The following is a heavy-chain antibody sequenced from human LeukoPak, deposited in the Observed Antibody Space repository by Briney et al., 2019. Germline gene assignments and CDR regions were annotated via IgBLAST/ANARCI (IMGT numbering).Heavy chain of an antibody. D-gene: IGHD1-26*01. CDR2: IKQDGSEK. CDR3: ARDLSGSYWFGLDY. V-gene: IGHV3-7*01. CDR1: GFTFSSYW. J-gene: IGHJ4*02. Sequence: PGGSLRLSCAASGFTFSSYWMSWVRQAPGKGLEWVANIKQDGSEKYYVDSVKGRFTISRDNAKNSLYLQMNSLRAEDTAVYYCARDLSGSYWFGLDYWGQGTLVTVSS.